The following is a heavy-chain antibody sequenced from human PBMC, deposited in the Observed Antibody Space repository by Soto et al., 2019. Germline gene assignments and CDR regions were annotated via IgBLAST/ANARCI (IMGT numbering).Heavy chain of an antibody. CDR2: ISGSGGST. V-gene: IGHV3-23*01. Sequence: PGGSLRLSCAASGFTFSSCAMSWVRQAPGKGLEWVSAISGSGGSTYYADSVKGRFTISRDNSKNTLYLQMNSLRAEDTAVYYCAKDRDYYDSSGPDAFDIWGQGTMVTVSS. CDR3: AKDRDYYDSSGPDAFDI. D-gene: IGHD3-22*01. J-gene: IGHJ3*02. CDR1: GFTFSSCA.